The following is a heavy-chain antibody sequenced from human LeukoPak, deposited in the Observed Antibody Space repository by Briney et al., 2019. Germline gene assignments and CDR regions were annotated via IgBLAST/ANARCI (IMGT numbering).Heavy chain of an antibody. CDR1: GFTFDDYG. CDR2: IIWSGAST. CDR3: ASHNSDAFDI. J-gene: IGHJ3*02. D-gene: IGHD2/OR15-2a*01. V-gene: IGHV3-20*04. Sequence: GGSLRLSCAASGFTFDDYGMSWVRQAPGKGLEWGSGIIWSGASTGYADSVKGRFTISRDNAKNSLYLQMNSLRAEDTAVYYCASHNSDAFDIWGQGTMATVSS.